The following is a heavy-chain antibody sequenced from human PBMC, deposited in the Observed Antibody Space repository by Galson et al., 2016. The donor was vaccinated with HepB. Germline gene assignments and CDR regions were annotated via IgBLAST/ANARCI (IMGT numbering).Heavy chain of an antibody. CDR2: IDSDSNNI. V-gene: IGHV3-74*01. CDR3: ARLGDCINGVCSAMDV. J-gene: IGHJ6*02. D-gene: IGHD2-8*01. Sequence: SLRLSCAASGFNSRTYWMYWIRQAPGKGLVWVSRIDSDSNNIAYADSVKGRFTISRDNAKNTLYLQMDSLRAEGTAVYYCARLGDCINGVCSAMDVWGQGSTVIVSS. CDR1: GFNSRTYW.